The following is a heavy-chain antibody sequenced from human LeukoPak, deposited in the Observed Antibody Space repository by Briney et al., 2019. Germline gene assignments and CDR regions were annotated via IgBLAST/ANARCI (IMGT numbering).Heavy chain of an antibody. Sequence: GGSLRLSCAASGFTFSNYAMNWVRQAPGKGLEWVSAISTSGSSTYYADSVKGRFTISRDNSNNTLYLQMNSLRAEDTAVYYCARDVYYDFWSGYSYYYYYYGMDVWGQGTTVTVSS. CDR1: GFTFSNYA. J-gene: IGHJ6*02. D-gene: IGHD3-3*01. CDR2: ISTSGSST. CDR3: ARDVYYDFWSGYSYYYYYYGMDV. V-gene: IGHV3-23*01.